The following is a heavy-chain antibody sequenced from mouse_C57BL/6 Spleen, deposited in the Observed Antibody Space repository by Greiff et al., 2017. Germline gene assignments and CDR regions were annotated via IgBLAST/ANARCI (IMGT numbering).Heavy chain of an antibody. J-gene: IGHJ4*01. D-gene: IGHD2-5*01. CDR3: TRDSNYAYYYAMDY. CDR1: GFNIKDDY. V-gene: IGHV1-15*01. Sequence: QVQLKESGAELVRPGASVKLSCTASGFNIKDDYMHWVKQTPVHGLEWIGAIDPETGGTAYNQKFKGKAILTADKSSSTAYMELRSLTSEDSAVYYCTRDSNYAYYYAMDYWGQGTSVTVSS. CDR2: IDPETGGT.